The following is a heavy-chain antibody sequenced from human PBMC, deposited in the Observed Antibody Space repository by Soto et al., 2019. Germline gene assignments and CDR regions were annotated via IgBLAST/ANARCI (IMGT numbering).Heavy chain of an antibody. CDR2: IYPGDSDT. Sequence: EVQLVQSGAEVKKPGESRKISCKGSGYSFTSYWIGWVRQMPGKGLEWMGIIYPGDSDTRYSPSFQGQVTISADKSISTAYLQWSSLKASDTAMYYCATPTYSSSSLDAFDIWGQGTMVTVSS. J-gene: IGHJ3*02. CDR3: ATPTYSSSSLDAFDI. CDR1: GYSFTSYW. V-gene: IGHV5-51*01. D-gene: IGHD6-6*01.